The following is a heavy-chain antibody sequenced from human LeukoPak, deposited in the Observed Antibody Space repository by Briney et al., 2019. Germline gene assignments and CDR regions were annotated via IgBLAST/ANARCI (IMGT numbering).Heavy chain of an antibody. J-gene: IGHJ5*02. D-gene: IGHD3-3*01. Sequence: SETLSLTCAVSGYSISSGYYWGWIRQPPGKGLEWIGSIYHSGSTYYNPSLKSRVTISVDTSKNQFSLKLSSVTAADTAVYHCARQVESDFWSGYYNNWFDPWGQGTLVTVSS. CDR2: IYHSGST. CDR3: ARQVESDFWSGYYNNWFDP. V-gene: IGHV4-38-2*01. CDR1: GYSISSGYY.